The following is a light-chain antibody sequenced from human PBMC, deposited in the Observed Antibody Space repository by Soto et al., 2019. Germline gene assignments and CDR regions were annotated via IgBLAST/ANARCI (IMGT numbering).Light chain of an antibody. Sequence: QSVLTQPPSASGTPGQTVSISCSGTSSNMRTNTVNWYQHPPGTAPKLIIYSNDQRPSGVPDRFSASKSGTSASLAINGLQSADEAVYYCAAWDDRLAWVFGGGTQLTVL. CDR1: SSNMRTNT. V-gene: IGLV1-44*01. J-gene: IGLJ3*02. CDR3: AAWDDRLAWV. CDR2: SND.